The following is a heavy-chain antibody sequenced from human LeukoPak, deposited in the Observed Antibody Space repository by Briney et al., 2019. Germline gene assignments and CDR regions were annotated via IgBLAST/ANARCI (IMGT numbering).Heavy chain of an antibody. J-gene: IGHJ4*02. CDR3: ASGDNYDSSAYYQSFDY. V-gene: IGHV3-21*01. CDR1: GFTFSSYS. D-gene: IGHD3-22*01. Sequence: GGSLRLSCAASGFTFSSYSMNWVRQAPGKGLEWVSSISSSSSYIYYADSVKGRFTISRDNAKNSLYLQMNSLRAEDTAVYYCASGDNYDSSAYYQSFDYWGQGTLVTVSS. CDR2: ISSSSSYI.